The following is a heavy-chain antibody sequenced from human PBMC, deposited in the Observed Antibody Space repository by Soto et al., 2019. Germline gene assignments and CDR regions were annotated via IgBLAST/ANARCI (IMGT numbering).Heavy chain of an antibody. V-gene: IGHV4-59*01. Sequence: SETLSLTCTVSGGSISSYYWSWIRQPPGKGLEWIGYIYYSGSTNYNPSLKSRVTISVDTSKNQFSLKLSSVTAADTAVYYCASARYRGAAEHWGQGTLVTVSS. D-gene: IGHD1-26*01. CDR1: GGSISSYY. CDR3: ASARYRGAAEH. J-gene: IGHJ1*01. CDR2: IYYSGST.